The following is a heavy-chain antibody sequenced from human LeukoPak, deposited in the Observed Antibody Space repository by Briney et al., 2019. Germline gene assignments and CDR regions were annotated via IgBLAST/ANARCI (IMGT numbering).Heavy chain of an antibody. CDR2: ISYDGSNK. Sequence: PGRSLRLSCAASGFTFSSYGMHWVRQAPGKGLEWVAVISYDGSNKYYADSVKGRFTISRDNSKNTLYLQMNSLRAEDTAVYYCAKGPPYGDYPYYFDYWGQGTLVTVSS. V-gene: IGHV3-30*18. D-gene: IGHD4-17*01. CDR3: AKGPPYGDYPYYFDY. J-gene: IGHJ4*02. CDR1: GFTFSSYG.